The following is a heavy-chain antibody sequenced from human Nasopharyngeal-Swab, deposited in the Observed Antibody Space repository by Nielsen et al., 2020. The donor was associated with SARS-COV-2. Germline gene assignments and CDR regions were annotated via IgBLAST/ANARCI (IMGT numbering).Heavy chain of an antibody. J-gene: IGHJ2*01. Sequence: GESLKISCAASRFTFNSYWMSWVRQAPGKGLEWVASIKQDGSEKYYVDSVKGRFTISRGNAKKSLSLQMNSLRAEDTAVYYCARGGWYFDLWGRGTLVAVSS. CDR2: IKQDGSEK. CDR3: ARGGWYFDL. V-gene: IGHV3-7*01. CDR1: RFTFNSYW.